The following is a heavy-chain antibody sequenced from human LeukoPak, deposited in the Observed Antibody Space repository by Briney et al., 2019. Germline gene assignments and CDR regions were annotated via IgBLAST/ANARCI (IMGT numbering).Heavy chain of an antibody. CDR2: FDPEDGET. Sequence: ASVKVSYTLSGHTLSQLSIHWVRRAPGEGGEGRGGFDPEDGETIYEQKFQGRVTITEDTATDTASMELSSLRSEDTAVYYCATASTKLELRGLDLWGQGTLVTVSS. CDR1: GHTLSQLS. V-gene: IGHV1-24*01. D-gene: IGHD1-7*01. CDR3: ATASTKLELRGLDL. J-gene: IGHJ5*02.